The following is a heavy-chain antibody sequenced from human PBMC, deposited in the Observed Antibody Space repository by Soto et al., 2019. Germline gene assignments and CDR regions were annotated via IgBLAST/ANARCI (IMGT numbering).Heavy chain of an antibody. J-gene: IGHJ5*02. Sequence: ASVKVSCKASGYTFTSYGISWVRQAPGQGLEWMGWISAYNGNTNYAQKLQGRVTMTTDTSTSTAYMELGSLRSDDTAVYYCARVLGYCSGGSCYWENWFDPWGQGTLVTVSS. CDR2: ISAYNGNT. CDR3: ARVLGYCSGGSCYWENWFDP. CDR1: GYTFTSYG. V-gene: IGHV1-18*01. D-gene: IGHD2-15*01.